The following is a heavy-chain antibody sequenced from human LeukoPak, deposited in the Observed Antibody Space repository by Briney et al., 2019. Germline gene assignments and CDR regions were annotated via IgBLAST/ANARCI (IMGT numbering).Heavy chain of an antibody. D-gene: IGHD5-18*01. CDR2: ITASGGNT. V-gene: IGHV3-23*01. Sequence: GGSLRLSCAASGFTFSSYAMGWVRQAPGKGLEWVSAITASGGNTYYADSGKGRFTISRDNSKNTMYLQVNSLRAEDTAVYYCAKGNGYSYGRYYFDYWGQGTLVTVSS. CDR1: GFTFSSYA. J-gene: IGHJ4*02. CDR3: AKGNGYSYGRYYFDY.